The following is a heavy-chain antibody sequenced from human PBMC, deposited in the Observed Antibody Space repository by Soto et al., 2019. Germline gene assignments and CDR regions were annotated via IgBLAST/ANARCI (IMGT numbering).Heavy chain of an antibody. CDR1: GYSFTSYW. CDR3: ARPKGYSYGHYYYYGMDV. J-gene: IGHJ6*02. D-gene: IGHD5-18*01. Sequence: PGESLKISCKGSGYSFTSYWISWVRQMPGKGLEWMGRIDPSDSYTNYSPSFQGHVTISADKSISTAYLQWSSLKASDTAMYYCARPKGYSYGHYYYYGMDVWGQGTTVTVSS. CDR2: IDPSDSYT. V-gene: IGHV5-10-1*01.